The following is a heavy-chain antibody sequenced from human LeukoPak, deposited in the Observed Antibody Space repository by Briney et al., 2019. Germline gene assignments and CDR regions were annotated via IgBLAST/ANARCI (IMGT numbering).Heavy chain of an antibody. CDR2: ISYDGSNK. D-gene: IGHD3-3*01. V-gene: IGHV3-30*18. J-gene: IGHJ4*02. Sequence: PGGSLRLSCAASGFTFSSYGMNWVRQAPGKGLEWVAVISYDGSNKYYADSVKGRFTISRDNSKNTLYLQMNSLRAADTAVYYCAKEDDFVYWGQGTLVTVSS. CDR3: AKEDDFVY. CDR1: GFTFSSYG.